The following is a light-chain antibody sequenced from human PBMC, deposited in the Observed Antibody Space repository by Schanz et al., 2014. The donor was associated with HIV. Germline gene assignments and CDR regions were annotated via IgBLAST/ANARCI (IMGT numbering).Light chain of an antibody. J-gene: IGKJ2*01. Sequence: EIVLTQSPATLSVSPGERATLSCRASQRLSSSYLAWYQQKPGQAPRLLIYGASSRATGIPDRFSGSGSGTDFTLTINGLEPEDFAVYYCQQYGRTPYTFGQGTKLEIK. CDR2: GAS. CDR1: QRLSSSY. V-gene: IGKV3-20*01. CDR3: QQYGRTPYT.